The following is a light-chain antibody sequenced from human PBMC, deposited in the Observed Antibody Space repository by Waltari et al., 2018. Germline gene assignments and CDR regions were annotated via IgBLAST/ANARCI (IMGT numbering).Light chain of an antibody. CDR3: QQYGSSPWT. CDR2: GAS. V-gene: IGKV3-20*01. CDR1: QSVSSSY. Sequence: VLTQSPGTLSLSPGERATLPCRASQSVSSSYLAWYQQKPGQAPRLLIYGASSRATGIPDRFSGSGSGTDFTLTISRLEPEDFAVYYCQQYGSSPWTFGQGTKVEIK. J-gene: IGKJ1*01.